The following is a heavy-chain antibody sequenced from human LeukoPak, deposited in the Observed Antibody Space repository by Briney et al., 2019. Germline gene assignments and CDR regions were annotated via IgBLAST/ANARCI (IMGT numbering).Heavy chain of an antibody. CDR3: ARDRRRIAAAGIGTSYYYYGMDV. CDR2: IYYSGST. D-gene: IGHD6-13*01. Sequence: SQTLSLTCTVSGGSISSGGYYWSWIRQHPGKGLEWIGYIYYSGSTYYNPSLKSRVTISVDTSKNQFSLKLSSVTAADTAVYYCARDRRRIAAAGIGTSYYYYGMDVWGQGTTVTVSS. V-gene: IGHV4-31*03. CDR1: GGSISSGGYY. J-gene: IGHJ6*02.